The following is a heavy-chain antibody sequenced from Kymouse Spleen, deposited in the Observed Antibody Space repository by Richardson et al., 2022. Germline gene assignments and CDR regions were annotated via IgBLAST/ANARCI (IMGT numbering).Heavy chain of an antibody. V-gene: IGHV4-61*01. Sequence: QVQLQESGPGLVKPSETLSLTCTVSGGSVSSGSYYWSWIRQPPGKGLEWIGYIYYSGSTNYNPSLKSRVTISVDTSKNQFSLKLSSVTAADTAVYYCAYSSSYYYYGMDVWGQGTTVTVSS. CDR2: IYYSGST. CDR1: GGSVSSGSYY. CDR3: AYSSSYYYYGMDV. J-gene: IGHJ6*02. D-gene: IGHD6-13*01.